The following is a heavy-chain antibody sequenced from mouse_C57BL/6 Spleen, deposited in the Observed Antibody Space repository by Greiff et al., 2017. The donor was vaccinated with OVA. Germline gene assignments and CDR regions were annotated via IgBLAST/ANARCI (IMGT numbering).Heavy chain of an antibody. D-gene: IGHD1-1*01. J-gene: IGHJ2*01. Sequence: SFSSFPSYPITFFPHLHLNILDWIVVINPNYGTTSYNQKFKGKATLTVDQSSSTAYMQLNSLTSEDSAVYYCARWRDSITTVVWGQGTTLTVSS. CDR1: FSSFPSYP. V-gene: IGHV1-39*01. CDR3: ARWRDSITTVV. CDR2: INPNYGTT.